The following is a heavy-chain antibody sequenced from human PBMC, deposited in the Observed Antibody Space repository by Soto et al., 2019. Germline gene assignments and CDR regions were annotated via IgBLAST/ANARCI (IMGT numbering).Heavy chain of an antibody. J-gene: IGHJ4*02. Sequence: SETLSLTCTVSGDSISSSTYYWGWIRQPPGKGLEWIGSIYYSGSTNYNPSLKSRVTISVDTSKIQFSLKLGSVTAADTALYYCARQTQGCTAGSRYSAVDYWGPGTLVTVSS. CDR2: IYYSGST. V-gene: IGHV4-39*01. D-gene: IGHD2-15*01. CDR3: ARQTQGCTAGSRYSAVDY. CDR1: GDSISSSTYY.